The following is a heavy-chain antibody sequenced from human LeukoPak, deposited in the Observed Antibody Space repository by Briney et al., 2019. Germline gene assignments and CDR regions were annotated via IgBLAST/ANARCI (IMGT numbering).Heavy chain of an antibody. CDR3: ARVGGVGELLYWFDP. D-gene: IGHD3-10*01. Sequence: GRSLRLSCAASGFTFSSYAMHWVRQAPGKGLGWVAVISYDGSNKYYADSVKGRFTISRDNSKNTLYLQMNSLRAEDTAVYYCARVGGVGELLYWFDPWGQGTLVTVSS. J-gene: IGHJ5*02. CDR1: GFTFSSYA. CDR2: ISYDGSNK. V-gene: IGHV3-30*04.